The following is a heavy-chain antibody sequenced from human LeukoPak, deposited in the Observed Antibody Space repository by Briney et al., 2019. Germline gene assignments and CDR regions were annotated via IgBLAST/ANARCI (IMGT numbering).Heavy chain of an antibody. Sequence: GESLKISCKGSGYRFTSYWIGWVRPMPGKGLEWMGIIYPGDSDTRYSPSFQGQVTISADKSISTAYLQWSSLKASDTAMYYCARAPSSGSYSGNAFDIWGQGTMVTVSS. V-gene: IGHV5-51*01. J-gene: IGHJ3*02. CDR2: IYPGDSDT. D-gene: IGHD1-26*01. CDR1: GYRFTSYW. CDR3: ARAPSSGSYSGNAFDI.